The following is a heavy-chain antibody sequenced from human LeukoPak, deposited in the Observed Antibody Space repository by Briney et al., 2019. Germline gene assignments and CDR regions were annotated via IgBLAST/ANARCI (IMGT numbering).Heavy chain of an antibody. CDR2: ISSSSSYI. CDR1: GFTFSSYS. V-gene: IGHV3-21*01. J-gene: IGHJ4*02. CDR3: ARDSRYYYDSSGYYPFDY. D-gene: IGHD3-22*01. Sequence: GGSLRHSCAASGFTFSSYSMNWVRQAPGKGLEWVSSISSSSSYIYYADSVKGRFTISRDNAKNSLYLQMNSLRAEDTAVYYCARDSRYYYDSSGYYPFDYWGQGTLVTVSS.